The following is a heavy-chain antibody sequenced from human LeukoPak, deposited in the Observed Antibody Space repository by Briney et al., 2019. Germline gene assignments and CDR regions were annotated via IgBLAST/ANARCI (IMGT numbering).Heavy chain of an antibody. CDR2: ISSSSSYI. Sequence: KPGGSLRLSCAASGFTFSSYSMNWVRQAPGKRLEWVSSISSSSSYIYYADSVKGRFTISRDNAKNSLYLQMNSLRAEDTAVYYGARGSYCSGGSCFDYWGQGTLVAVSS. J-gene: IGHJ4*02. CDR1: GFTFSSYS. CDR3: ARGSYCSGGSCFDY. V-gene: IGHV3-21*01. D-gene: IGHD2-15*01.